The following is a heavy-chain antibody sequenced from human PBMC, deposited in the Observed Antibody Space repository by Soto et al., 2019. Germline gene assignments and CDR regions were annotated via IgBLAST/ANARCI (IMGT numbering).Heavy chain of an antibody. CDR2: INTDGSGT. V-gene: IGHV3-64*07. D-gene: IGHD4-17*01. Sequence: EVQLVESGGGLVQPGGSLRLSCAASGFTFNIYAMHWVRQAPGRGLEYVSGINTDGSGTFHADSVQGRFTTSRDNSKNLLYLQMGSLRPEDTAVYYCARGIYDDYVGYYFDYWGQGTLVTVSS. CDR3: ARGIYDDYVGYYFDY. J-gene: IGHJ4*02. CDR1: GFTFNIYA.